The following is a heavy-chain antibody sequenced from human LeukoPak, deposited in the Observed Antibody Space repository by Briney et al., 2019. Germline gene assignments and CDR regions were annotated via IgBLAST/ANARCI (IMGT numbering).Heavy chain of an antibody. V-gene: IGHV3-23*01. CDR3: ARDSGSGWYYFDY. D-gene: IGHD6-19*01. CDR1: GFTFSSYA. J-gene: IGHJ4*02. Sequence: GGSLRLSCAASGFTFSSYAMSWVRQAPGKGLEWVSAISGSGGSTYYADSVKGRFTISRDNSKNTLYLQMNSLRAEDTAVYYCARDSGSGWYYFDYWGQGTLVTVSS. CDR2: ISGSGGST.